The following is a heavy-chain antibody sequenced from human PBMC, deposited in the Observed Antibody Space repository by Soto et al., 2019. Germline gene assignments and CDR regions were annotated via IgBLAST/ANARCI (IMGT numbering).Heavy chain of an antibody. J-gene: IGHJ5*02. CDR2: IRVGGGDT. Sequence: EVRLLESGGGLAQPGGSRRLSCAASGFTFSSSAMNWVRQAPGKGLEWVSSIRVGGGDTFYADSVRGRFTVSRDISRNTLYLQMNSLRAEDTAIYYCAKCSVGTVRTSGWCNWFDPWGQGKLVTVSS. D-gene: IGHD6-19*01. V-gene: IGHV3-23*01. CDR1: GFTFSSSA. CDR3: AKCSVGTVRTSGWCNWFDP.